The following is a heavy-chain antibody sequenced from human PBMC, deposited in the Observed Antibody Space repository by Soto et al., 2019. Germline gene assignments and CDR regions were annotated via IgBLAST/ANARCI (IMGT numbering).Heavy chain of an antibody. V-gene: IGHV3-11*05. CDR3: ARELTTVTNDAFDI. CDR2: ISSSSSYT. Sequence: QVQLLESEGGLVKPGGSLRLSCAASGFTFSDYYMSWIRQAPGKGLEWVSYISSSSSYTNYADSVKGRFTISRDNAKNSLYLQMNSLRAEDTAVYYCARELTTVTNDAFDIWGQGTMVTVSS. J-gene: IGHJ3*02. D-gene: IGHD4-17*01. CDR1: GFTFSDYY.